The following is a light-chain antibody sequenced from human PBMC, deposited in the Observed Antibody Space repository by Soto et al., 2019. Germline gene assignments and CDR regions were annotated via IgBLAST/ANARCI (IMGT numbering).Light chain of an antibody. Sequence: QAVVTQPPSVSGAPGQRVTISCTGSSSNIGAGYDVHWYQQLPGRAPKLLIYGNNNRPSGVPDRFSGSKSGTSASLAITGLQAEDEADYYCQSYDSSLSGHVVFGGGTKLTVL. CDR2: GNN. J-gene: IGLJ2*01. CDR1: SSNIGAGYD. CDR3: QSYDSSLSGHVV. V-gene: IGLV1-40*01.